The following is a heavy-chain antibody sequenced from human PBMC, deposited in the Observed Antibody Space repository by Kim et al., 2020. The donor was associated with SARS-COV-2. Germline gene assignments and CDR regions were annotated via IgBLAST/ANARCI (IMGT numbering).Heavy chain of an antibody. V-gene: IGHV1-3*01. J-gene: IGHJ4*02. CDR3: ARDQHYDFWSGFFFSD. Sequence: KFQGRVTITRDTSESTAYMGLSSLRSEDTAVYYCARDQHYDFWSGFFFSDWGQGTLVTVSS. D-gene: IGHD3-3*01.